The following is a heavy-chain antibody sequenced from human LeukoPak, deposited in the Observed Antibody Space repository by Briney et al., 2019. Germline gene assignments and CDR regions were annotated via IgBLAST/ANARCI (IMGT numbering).Heavy chain of an antibody. V-gene: IGHV4-34*01. CDR1: GGSFSGYY. CDR2: INHSGST. CDR3: ARRKGSHYYGSGSTSHFDY. Sequence: PSETPSLTCAVYGGSFSGYYWSWIRQPPGKGPEWIGEINHSGSTNYNPSLKSRVTISVDTSKNQFSLKLSSVTAADTAVYYCARRKGSHYYGSGSTSHFDYWGQGTLVTVSS. D-gene: IGHD3-10*01. J-gene: IGHJ4*02.